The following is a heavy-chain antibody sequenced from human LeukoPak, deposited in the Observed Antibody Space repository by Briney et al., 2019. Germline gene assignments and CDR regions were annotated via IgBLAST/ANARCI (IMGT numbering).Heavy chain of an antibody. J-gene: IGHJ6*02. V-gene: IGHV4-39*07. CDR1: GGSISSSSYY. Sequence: PSETLSLTCTVSGGSISSSSYYWGWIRQPPGKGLEWIGSIYYSGSTYYNPSLKSRVTISVDTSKNQFSLKLSSVTAADTAVYYCARDARNYYYYGMDVWGQGTTVTVSS. CDR3: ARDARNYYYYGMDV. CDR2: IYYSGST.